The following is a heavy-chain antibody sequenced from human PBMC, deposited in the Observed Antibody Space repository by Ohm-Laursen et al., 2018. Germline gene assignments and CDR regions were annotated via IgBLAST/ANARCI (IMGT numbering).Heavy chain of an antibody. V-gene: IGHV1-18*01. Sequence: GASVKVSCKTSGYTFNHYGISWVRQAPGQGLEWMGWISTYDGKTQFGQEFQGRVTMNTDMSTSTAYMELSSLRSEDTAVYYCAAIHYDSSGYYPDINYWGQGTLVTVS. D-gene: IGHD3-22*01. CDR2: ISTYDGKT. CDR3: AAIHYDSSGYYPDINY. J-gene: IGHJ4*02. CDR1: GYTFNHYG.